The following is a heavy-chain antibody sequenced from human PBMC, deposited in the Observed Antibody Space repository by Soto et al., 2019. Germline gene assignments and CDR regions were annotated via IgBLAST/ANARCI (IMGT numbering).Heavy chain of an antibody. CDR3: ARNLGDTANYGMDV. V-gene: IGHV4-28*01. Sequence: PSETLSLTCAVSGYSISSSNWWGWIRQPPGKGLEWIGYIYYSGSTYYNPSLKSRVTMSVDTSKNQFSLKLSSVTAVDTAVYYCARNLGDTANYGMDVWGQGTTVTVSS. CDR1: GYSISSSNW. D-gene: IGHD5-18*01. CDR2: IYYSGST. J-gene: IGHJ6*02.